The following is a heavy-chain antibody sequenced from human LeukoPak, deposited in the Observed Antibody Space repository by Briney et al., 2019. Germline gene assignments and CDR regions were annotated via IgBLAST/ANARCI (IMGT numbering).Heavy chain of an antibody. CDR2: IKSKTDGETT. Sequence: GGSLRLSCAASGFNFSKIWMSWVRQAPGKGLEWVGRIKSKTDGETTGYAAFVQGRFTISRDDSKNTLYLDMNSLETEDAAVYYCTSLVFWGQGTPVIVS. J-gene: IGHJ6*02. CDR1: GFNFSKIW. CDR3: TSLVF. V-gene: IGHV3-15*01. D-gene: IGHD6-6*01.